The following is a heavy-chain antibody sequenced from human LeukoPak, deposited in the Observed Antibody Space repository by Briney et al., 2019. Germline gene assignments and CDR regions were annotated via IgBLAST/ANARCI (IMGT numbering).Heavy chain of an antibody. J-gene: IGHJ3*02. CDR3: AKEGAESFPDAFDI. CDR2: ISYSGSI. D-gene: IGHD3-10*01. V-gene: IGHV4-59*01. Sequence: SETLSLTCTVSGGSISPYYWSWLRQPPGKGLEWIGYISYSGSIKNNPSLKSRVTISVDTSKNQFSLKLTSVTAADTAVYYCAKEGAESFPDAFDIWGPGTLITVSS. CDR1: GGSISPYY.